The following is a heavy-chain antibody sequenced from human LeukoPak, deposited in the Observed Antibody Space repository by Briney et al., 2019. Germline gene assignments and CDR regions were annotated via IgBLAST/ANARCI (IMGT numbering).Heavy chain of an antibody. CDR1: GYTFTGYY. CDR3: ARIIVVVAAAAYNY. D-gene: IGHD2-15*01. V-gene: IGHV1-2*02. CDR2: INPKSGGT. Sequence: ASVKVSCKASGYTFTGYYMHWVRQAPGQGLEWMGWINPKSGGTKYAQKFQGRVTMTRDTSISTAYMELSRLRSDDTAVYYCARIIVVVAAAAYNYWGQGTLVTVSS. J-gene: IGHJ4*02.